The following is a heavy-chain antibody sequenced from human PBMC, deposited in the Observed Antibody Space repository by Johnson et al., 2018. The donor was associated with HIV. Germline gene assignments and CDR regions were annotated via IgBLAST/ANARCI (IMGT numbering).Heavy chain of an antibody. V-gene: IGHV3-NL1*01. CDR1: GFTFSSYG. J-gene: IGHJ3*02. CDR2: INWNGGST. Sequence: QVQLVESGGGLVQPGGSLRLSCAASGFTFSSYGMHWVRQAPGKGLEWVSGINWNGGSTGYADSVKGRFTISRDNSKSTLYLQMNSLRPEDTAVYDCAKERRAPRAFDIWGQGTMVTVAS. CDR3: AKERRAPRAFDI.